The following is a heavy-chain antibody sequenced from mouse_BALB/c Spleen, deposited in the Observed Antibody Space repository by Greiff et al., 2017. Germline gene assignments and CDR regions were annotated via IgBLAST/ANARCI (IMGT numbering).Heavy chain of an antibody. CDR2: IRNKANGYTT. Sequence: EVHLVESGGGLVQPGGSLRLSCATSGFTFTDYYMSWVRQPPGKALEWLGFIRNKANGYTTEYSASVKGRFTISRDNSQSILYLQMNTLRAEDSATYYCARDNQGGFAYWGQGTLVTVSA. J-gene: IGHJ3*01. V-gene: IGHV7-3*02. CDR3: ARDNQGGFAY. CDR1: GFTFTDYY. D-gene: IGHD3-2*02.